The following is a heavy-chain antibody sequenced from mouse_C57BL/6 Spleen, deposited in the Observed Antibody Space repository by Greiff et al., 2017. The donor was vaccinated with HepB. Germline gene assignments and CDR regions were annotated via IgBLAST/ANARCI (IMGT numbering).Heavy chain of an antibody. Sequence: DVQLQESGAELVRPGASVKLSCTASGFNIKDYYMHWVKQRPEQGLEWIGRIDPEDGDTEYAPKFQGKATMTADTSSNTAYLQLSSLTSEDTAVYYCTTSYYDYDAYFDYWGQGTTLTVSS. CDR1: GFNIKDYY. J-gene: IGHJ2*01. V-gene: IGHV14-1*01. D-gene: IGHD2-4*01. CDR3: TTSYYDYDAYFDY. CDR2: IDPEDGDT.